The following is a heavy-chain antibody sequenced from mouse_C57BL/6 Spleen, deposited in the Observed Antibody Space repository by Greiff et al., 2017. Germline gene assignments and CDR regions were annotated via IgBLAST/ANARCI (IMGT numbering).Heavy chain of an antibody. D-gene: IGHD1-1*01. CDR2: INPSNGGT. J-gene: IGHJ4*01. Sequence: QVQLQQPGTELVKPGASVKLSCKASGYTFTSYWMHWVKQRPGQGLEWIGNINPSNGGTNYNEKFKSKATLTVDKSSSTAYMQLSSLTSEDSAVYYWARGGTVVASYVVYYYAMDYWGQGTSVTVSS. CDR3: ARGGTVVASYVVYYYAMDY. V-gene: IGHV1-53*01. CDR1: GYTFTSYW.